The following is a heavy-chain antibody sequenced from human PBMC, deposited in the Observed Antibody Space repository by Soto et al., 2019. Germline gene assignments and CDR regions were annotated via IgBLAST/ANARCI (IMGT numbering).Heavy chain of an antibody. CDR2: ISYDGSNE. Sequence: QVQLVGSGGGVVQPGRSQKLSCAASAFTFSSYGMHWVRQAPGKGLEWVAVISYDGSNEYYADSVKGRFTISRDNSKNTLYLQMNSLRAEDTAIYYCAKDPNSSGWYGYYYYYYMDVWGKGTTVTVSS. CDR3: AKDPNSSGWYGYYYYYYMDV. V-gene: IGHV3-30*18. CDR1: AFTFSSYG. D-gene: IGHD6-19*01. J-gene: IGHJ6*03.